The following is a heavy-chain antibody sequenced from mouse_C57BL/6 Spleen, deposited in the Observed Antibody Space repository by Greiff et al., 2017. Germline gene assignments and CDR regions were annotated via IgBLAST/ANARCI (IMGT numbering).Heavy chain of an antibody. CDR3: ARDLGDYDDAMDY. J-gene: IGHJ4*01. CDR2: ISDGGSYT. Sequence: EVKLVESGGGLVKPGGSLKLSCAASGFTFSSYAMSWVRQTPEKRLEWVATISDGGSYTYYPDNVKGRFTISRDNAKNNLYLQMSHLKSEDTAMYYCARDLGDYDDAMDYWGQGTSVTVSS. CDR1: GFTFSSYA. V-gene: IGHV5-4*01. D-gene: IGHD2-4*01.